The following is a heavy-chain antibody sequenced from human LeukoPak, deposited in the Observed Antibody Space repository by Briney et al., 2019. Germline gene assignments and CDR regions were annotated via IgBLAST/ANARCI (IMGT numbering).Heavy chain of an antibody. Sequence: PSETLSLTCAVYGGSFSGYYWSWIRQPPGKGLEWIGEINHSGSTNYNPSPKSRVTISVDTSKNQFSLKLSSVTAADTAVYYCARGGVQYYDILTGYYTNYFDYWGQGTLVTVSS. J-gene: IGHJ4*02. CDR2: INHSGST. CDR3: ARGGVQYYDILTGYYTNYFDY. D-gene: IGHD3-9*01. CDR1: GGSFSGYY. V-gene: IGHV4-34*01.